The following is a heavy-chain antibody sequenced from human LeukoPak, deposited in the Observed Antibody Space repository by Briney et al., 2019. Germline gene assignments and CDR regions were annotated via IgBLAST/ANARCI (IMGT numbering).Heavy chain of an antibody. CDR2: ISSSGNYI. CDR3: ARDLTDDFWSGYHFDS. D-gene: IGHD3-3*01. Sequence: NPGGSLRLSCAASGFIFNSYDMHWVRQAPGKGLEWVSSISSSGNYIHYANSVKGRFTISRDNAKNSLYLQMNNLRAEDTAVHYCARDLTDDFWSGYHFDSWGQGTLVTVSS. V-gene: IGHV3-21*04. CDR1: GFIFNSYD. J-gene: IGHJ4*02.